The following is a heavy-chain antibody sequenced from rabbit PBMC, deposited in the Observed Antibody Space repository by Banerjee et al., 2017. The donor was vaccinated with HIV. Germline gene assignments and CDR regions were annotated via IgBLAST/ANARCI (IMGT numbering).Heavy chain of an antibody. D-gene: IGHD4-1*01. J-gene: IGHJ4*01. CDR3: ARDLAGAIGWNFNL. CDR2: INTSSGNT. V-gene: IGHV1S40*01. Sequence: RQAPGKGLEWIACINTSSGNTVYATWAKGRFTISKTSSTTVTLQMTSLTAADTATYLCARDLAGAIGWNFNLWGQGTLVTVS.